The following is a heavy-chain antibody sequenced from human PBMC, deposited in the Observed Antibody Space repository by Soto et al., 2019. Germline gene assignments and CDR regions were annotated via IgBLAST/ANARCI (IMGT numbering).Heavy chain of an antibody. D-gene: IGHD6-19*01. Sequence: QVQLVQSGAEVKKPGASVKVSCKASGYTFTDYYMNWVRQAPGQGLEGMGWINPNNGVTNYAQKFQGRVTMTRDTSISTAYMDLSRLRSDDTALYFCARGALTVANWFDPWGQGTQVTVSS. J-gene: IGHJ5*02. CDR3: ARGALTVANWFDP. V-gene: IGHV1-2*02. CDR1: GYTFTDYY. CDR2: INPNNGVT.